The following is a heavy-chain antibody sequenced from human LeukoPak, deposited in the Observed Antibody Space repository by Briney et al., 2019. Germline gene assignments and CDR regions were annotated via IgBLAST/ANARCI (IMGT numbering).Heavy chain of an antibody. D-gene: IGHD5-18*01. J-gene: IGHJ3*02. CDR2: TYYRSKWYN. CDR1: GDSISSNSS. CDR3: TRGGQGDGYSADEALDI. Sequence: SQTLSLTCAIFGDSISSNSSWNWIRPSPSRGLEWLGRTYYRSKWYNDYVVSVKSRININPDTSKNQFSLQLNSVTPEDTAVYYCTRGGQGDGYSADEALDIWGQGTMVTVS. V-gene: IGHV6-1*01.